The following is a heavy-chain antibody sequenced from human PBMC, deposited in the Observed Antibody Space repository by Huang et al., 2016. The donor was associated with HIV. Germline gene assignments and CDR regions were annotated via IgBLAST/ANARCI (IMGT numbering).Heavy chain of an antibody. V-gene: IGHV3-30*18. CDR1: GFMFGGYG. Sequence: QVQLVESGGGLVQPGRSLRVSCKASGFMFGGYGMHWLRQAPGEGPVWVSGISYDGTKTYESESGKGRFTISRDNSRKTVSLQMNMRRPEDTAIYYCAKDRGGLGYCIGTDCYGGWFDPWGHGTLVTVSS. CDR3: AKDRGGLGYCIGTDCYGGWFDP. D-gene: IGHD2-15*01. CDR2: ISYDGTKT. J-gene: IGHJ5*02.